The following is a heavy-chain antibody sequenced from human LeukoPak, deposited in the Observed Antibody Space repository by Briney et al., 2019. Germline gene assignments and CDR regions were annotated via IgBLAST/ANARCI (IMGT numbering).Heavy chain of an antibody. CDR1: GFTFSSYG. J-gene: IGHJ4*02. D-gene: IGHD6-25*01. CDR3: AKGIEAFRLLDY. Sequence: EGSLRLSCAASGFTFSSYGMHWVRQAPGKGLEWVAFIRYDGSNKYYADSVKGRFTISRDNSKNTLYLQMNSLRAEDTAVYYCAKGIEAFRLLDYWGQGTLVTVSS. V-gene: IGHV3-30*02. CDR2: IRYDGSNK.